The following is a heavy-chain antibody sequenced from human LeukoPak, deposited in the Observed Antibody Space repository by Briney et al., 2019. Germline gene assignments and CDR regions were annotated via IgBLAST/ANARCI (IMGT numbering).Heavy chain of an antibody. V-gene: IGHV3-30*07. CDR2: ISYDGGNA. CDR3: AREWSGFGELPDY. Sequence: GGSLRLSCAASGFTFSMYALHWVRQAPGKGLEWVAVISYDGGNADYADSVKGRFTISRDNAKNTLYLQMNSLRVEDTAVYYCAREWSGFGELPDYWGQGTLVTVSS. J-gene: IGHJ4*02. CDR1: GFTFSMYA. D-gene: IGHD3-10*01.